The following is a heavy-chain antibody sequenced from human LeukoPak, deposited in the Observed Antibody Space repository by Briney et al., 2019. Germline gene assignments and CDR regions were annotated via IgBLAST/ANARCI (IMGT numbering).Heavy chain of an antibody. Sequence: GGSLRLSCAASGFTFSSYAMNWVRQAPGKGLEWVSTISDSGGSTYYADSVKGRFTISRDNSKNTLYLQMNSLRAEDTAVYYCAKSAERWSPKHAFDIWGQGTMVTVSS. D-gene: IGHD4-23*01. J-gene: IGHJ3*02. CDR1: GFTFSSYA. CDR2: ISDSGGST. CDR3: AKSAERWSPKHAFDI. V-gene: IGHV3-23*01.